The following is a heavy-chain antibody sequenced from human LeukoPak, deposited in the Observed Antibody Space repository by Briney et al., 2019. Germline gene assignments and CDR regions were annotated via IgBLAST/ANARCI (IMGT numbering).Heavy chain of an antibody. J-gene: IGHJ4*02. CDR3: ARGNLYYDFWSGYYYDY. D-gene: IGHD3-3*01. CDR2: MNSNSGNT. V-gene: IGHV1-8*03. CDR1: GYTLTSYD. Sequence: ASVKVSCKASGYTLTSYDINWVRQATGQGHEWMGWMNSNSGNTGYAQKFQGRVTITRNTSISTAYMELSSLRSEDTAVYYCARGNLYYDFWSGYYYDYWGQETLVTVSS.